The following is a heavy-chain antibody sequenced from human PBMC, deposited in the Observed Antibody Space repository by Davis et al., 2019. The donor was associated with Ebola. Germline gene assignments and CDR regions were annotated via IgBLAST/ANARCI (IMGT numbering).Heavy chain of an antibody. CDR2: IQSRVDGATT. V-gene: IGHV3-15*06. Sequence: GESLKISCEASGFTFRGAWMSWVRQAPGKGLEWVGRIQSRVDGATTHYNARVKGRFTISRDDSKNTLYLQMYRLKTEDTGMYYCARGSGTYDWGQGTLVTVSS. CDR1: GFTFRGAW. D-gene: IGHD1-26*01. CDR3: ARGSGTYD. J-gene: IGHJ4*02.